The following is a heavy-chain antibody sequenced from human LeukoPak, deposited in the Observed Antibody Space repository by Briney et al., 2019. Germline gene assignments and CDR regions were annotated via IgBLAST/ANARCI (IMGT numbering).Heavy chain of an antibody. J-gene: IGHJ5*02. V-gene: IGHV3-7*01. CDR2: IKQDGCEK. CDR3: ARGHSSGWVAYNWFDP. CDR1: GFTFSSYW. D-gene: IGHD6-19*01. Sequence: GGSLRLSCAGSGFTFSSYWMSWVRQAPGKGLGWVDNIKQDGCEKYYVDSVKGRFTISRDNAKNSLYLQMNSLRAEDTAVYYCARGHSSGWVAYNWFDPWGQGTLVTVSS.